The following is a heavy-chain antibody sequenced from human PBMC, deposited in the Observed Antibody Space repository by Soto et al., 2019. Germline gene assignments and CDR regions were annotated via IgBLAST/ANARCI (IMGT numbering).Heavy chain of an antibody. Sequence: DVQLVETGGGLIQPGGSLRLSCAASGFIVSSSYMSWVRQAPGKGLEWVSVLYSDGRTYYAHSVKGRFTISRDNSKNTLYLQMNSLSAEDTAVYYCARCSGWYGQCYFDCWGQGTLVTVSS. J-gene: IGHJ4*02. CDR1: GFIVSSSY. D-gene: IGHD6-13*01. CDR3: ARCSGWYGQCYFDC. V-gene: IGHV3-53*02. CDR2: LYSDGRT.